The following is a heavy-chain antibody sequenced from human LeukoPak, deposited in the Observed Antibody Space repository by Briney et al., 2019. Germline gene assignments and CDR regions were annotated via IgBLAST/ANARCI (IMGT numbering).Heavy chain of an antibody. CDR2: IYTDGGA. CDR1: GFTFSSYG. V-gene: IGHV3-NL1*01. Sequence: GGSLRLSCAASGFTFSSYGMHWVRQAPGKGPEWVSVIYTDGGAYYADSVAGRFIISRDNSENKVYLQIHSMRAEDTAIYYCAKDAVDYFDNSGGAFDYWGQGTLVTVSS. J-gene: IGHJ4*02. D-gene: IGHD3-22*01. CDR3: AKDAVDYFDNSGGAFDY.